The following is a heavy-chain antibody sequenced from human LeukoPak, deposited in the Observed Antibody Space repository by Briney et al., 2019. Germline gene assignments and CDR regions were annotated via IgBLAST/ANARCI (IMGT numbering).Heavy chain of an antibody. V-gene: IGHV1-69*13. CDR2: IIPIFGTA. CDR1: GGTFSSYA. J-gene: IGHJ4*02. Sequence: GASVKVSCKASGGTFSSYAISWVRQAPGQGLEWMGGIIPIFGTANYAQKFQGRVTITADESTSTAYMELSSLRSEDTAVYYCARGSIAAAGIIAPAYLGQATLVTDSS. D-gene: IGHD6-13*01. CDR3: ARGSIAAAGIIAPAY.